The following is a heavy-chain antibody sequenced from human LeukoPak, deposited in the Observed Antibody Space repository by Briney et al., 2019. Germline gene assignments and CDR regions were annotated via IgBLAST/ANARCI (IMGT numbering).Heavy chain of an antibody. CDR1: GFTFSSYG. CDR3: AKLKESYFYMDV. V-gene: IGHV3-30*18. D-gene: IGHD3-10*01. J-gene: IGHJ6*03. Sequence: PGGSLRLSCAASGFTFSSYGMHWVRQAPGKGLEWVAVISYDGSNKYYADSVKGRFTISRDNSKHTLYLQTSSLRVEDTAVYHCAKLKESYFYMDVWGKGTTVSISS. CDR2: ISYDGSNK.